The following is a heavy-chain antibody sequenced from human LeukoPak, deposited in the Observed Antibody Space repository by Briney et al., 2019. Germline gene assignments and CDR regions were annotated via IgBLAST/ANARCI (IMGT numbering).Heavy chain of an antibody. D-gene: IGHD5-12*01. J-gene: IGHJ4*02. Sequence: QTGGSLRLSCAAPGFVLIDYGMHWVRQAPGKGLGWVAFVRNDGSNEYYVGSVKGRFTISRDKSKNTLYLQMNSLRVEDTAVYPCAKESDSGYHSEGPKNWGLGTLVTVSS. V-gene: IGHV3-30*02. CDR3: AKESDSGYHSEGPKN. CDR1: GFVLIDYG. CDR2: VRNDGSNE.